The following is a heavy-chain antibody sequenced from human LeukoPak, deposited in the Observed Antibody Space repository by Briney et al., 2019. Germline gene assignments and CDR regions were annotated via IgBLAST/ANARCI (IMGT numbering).Heavy chain of an antibody. V-gene: IGHV3-30*18. CDR2: ISYDGSNK. D-gene: IGHD3-10*01. J-gene: IGHJ4*02. Sequence: GRSLRLSCAASGFTFSSYGMHWVRQAPGKGLEWVAVISYDGSNKYYADSVKGRFTISRDNSKNTLYLQMNSLRAEDTAVYYCAKDTMVRGANFDYWGQGTLVTVSS. CDR1: GFTFSSYG. CDR3: AKDTMVRGANFDY.